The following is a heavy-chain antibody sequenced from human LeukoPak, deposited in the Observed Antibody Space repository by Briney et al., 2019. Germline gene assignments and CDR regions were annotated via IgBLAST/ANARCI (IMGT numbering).Heavy chain of an antibody. CDR1: RFTFSSYA. CDR3: TKDRVIFSIAEASSFDY. V-gene: IGHV3-23*01. CDR2: ISGSGGST. J-gene: IGHJ4*02. Sequence: GGSLRLSCAASRFTFSSYAMSWVRQAPGKGLEWVSAISGSGGSTYYAASVRGRFTLSRDNSKDTLYLQMNSLRSKDTPVYYSTKDRVIFSIAEASSFDYWGQGTLVTVSS. D-gene: IGHD6-13*01.